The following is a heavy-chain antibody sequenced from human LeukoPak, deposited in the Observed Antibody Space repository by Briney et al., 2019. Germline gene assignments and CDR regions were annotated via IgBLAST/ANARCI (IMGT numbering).Heavy chain of an antibody. Sequence: PGGSLRLSCAASGFTFSSYAMNWVRQAPGKGLEWPSYISSDGSTIYYADSVKGRITISRDNARKSLYLQMNSLRAEDTAVYYCVPQKGYGGNPLDYWGQGTLVTVST. CDR1: GFTFSSYA. D-gene: IGHD4-23*01. CDR2: ISSDGSTI. V-gene: IGHV3-48*01. J-gene: IGHJ4*02. CDR3: VPQKGYGGNPLDY.